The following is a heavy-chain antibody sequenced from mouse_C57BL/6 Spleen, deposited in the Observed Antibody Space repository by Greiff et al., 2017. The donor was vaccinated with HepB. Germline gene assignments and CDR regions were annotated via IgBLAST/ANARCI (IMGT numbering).Heavy chain of an antibody. CDR1: GYTFTSYW. J-gene: IGHJ2*01. Sequence: EVQLQQSGTVLARPGASVKMSCKTSGYTFTSYWMHWVKQRPGQGLEWIGAIYPGNSDTSYNQKFKGKAKLTAVTSASTAYMELSSLTNEDSAVYYCTRDEGTAQAFFDYWGQGTTLTVSS. CDR3: TRDEGTAQAFFDY. V-gene: IGHV1-5*01. D-gene: IGHD3-2*02. CDR2: IYPGNSDT.